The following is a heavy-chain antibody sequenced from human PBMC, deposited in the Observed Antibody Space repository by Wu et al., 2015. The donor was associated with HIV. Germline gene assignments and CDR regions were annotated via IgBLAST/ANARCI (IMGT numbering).Heavy chain of an antibody. Sequence: QVQLVQSGAEVKKPGASVKVSCKASGYIFSGHYMNWVRQAPGQGLEWMGWINPDSGGTRYAEKFQGRVTMTSDTSISTAYMELSGLRSDDTAVYYCARVFVVVPAGFSGEITAFDIWAKGRWSPSL. CDR2: INPDSGGT. D-gene: IGHD2-2*01. CDR3: ARVFVVVPAGFSGEITAFDI. J-gene: IGHJ3*02. V-gene: IGHV1-2*02. CDR1: GYIFSGHY.